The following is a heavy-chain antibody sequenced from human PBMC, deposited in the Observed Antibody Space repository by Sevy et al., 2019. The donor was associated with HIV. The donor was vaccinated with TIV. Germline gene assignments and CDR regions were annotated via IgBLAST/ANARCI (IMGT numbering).Heavy chain of an antibody. J-gene: IGHJ4*02. CDR1: GFTFSGSA. V-gene: IGHV3-73*01. Sequence: GGSLRLSCAASGFTFSGSAMHWVRQASGKGLEWVGRIRSKANSYATAYAASVKGRFTISRDDSKNTAYLQMNSLKTEDTAVYYCTRRKHCSGVSCYGDPFDYWGQGTLVTVSS. CDR3: TRRKHCSGVSCYGDPFDY. D-gene: IGHD2-15*01. CDR2: IRSKANSYAT.